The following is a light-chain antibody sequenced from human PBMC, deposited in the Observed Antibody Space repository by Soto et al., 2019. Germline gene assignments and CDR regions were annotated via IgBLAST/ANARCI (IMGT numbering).Light chain of an antibody. CDR1: QSVSSY. CDR2: DAS. Sequence: IVLTQSPGTLSLSPGERATLSCRASQSVSSYLAWYQQKPGQAPRLLIYDASNRATCIPARFSGSGSGTDFTLTISSLEPEDFAVYYCQQRSNGLTFGPGTKVDIK. J-gene: IGKJ3*01. V-gene: IGKV3-11*01. CDR3: QQRSNGLT.